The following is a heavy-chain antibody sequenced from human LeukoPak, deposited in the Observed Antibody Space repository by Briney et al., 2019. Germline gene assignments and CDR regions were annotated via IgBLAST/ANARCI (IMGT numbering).Heavy chain of an antibody. CDR1: EFTFSGYW. Sequence: PGGSLRLSCAASEFTFSGYWMHWVRQAPGKGLVWVSRIKSDGSATTYADSVKGQFAISRDNAKNTLYLQMNSLRVEDTAVYYCARGDRFDPWGQGTLVTVSS. CDR2: IKSDGSAT. V-gene: IGHV3-74*01. J-gene: IGHJ5*02. D-gene: IGHD2-21*02. CDR3: ARGDRFDP.